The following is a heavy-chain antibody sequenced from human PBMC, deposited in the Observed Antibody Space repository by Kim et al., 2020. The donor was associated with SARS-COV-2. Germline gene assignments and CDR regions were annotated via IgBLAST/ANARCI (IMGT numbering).Heavy chain of an antibody. CDR2: ISGSGGST. Sequence: GGSLRLSCAASGFTFSSYAMSWVRQAPGKGLEWVSAISGSGGSTYYADSVKGRFTISRDNSKNTLYLQMNSLRAEDTAVYYCAKVDRNPMVLGIAVAGPFDYWGQGTLVTVSS. D-gene: IGHD6-19*01. CDR3: AKVDRNPMVLGIAVAGPFDY. J-gene: IGHJ4*02. V-gene: IGHV3-23*01. CDR1: GFTFSSYA.